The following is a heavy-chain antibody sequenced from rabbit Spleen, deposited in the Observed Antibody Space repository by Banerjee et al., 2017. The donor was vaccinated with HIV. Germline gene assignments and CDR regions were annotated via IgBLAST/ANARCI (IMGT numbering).Heavy chain of an antibody. V-gene: IGHV1S45*01. CDR2: IAGNIDATT. D-gene: IGHD1-1*01. Sequence: QEQLEESGGGLVQPGASLTLTCKASGIDFSNYNFVCWVRQAPGKGLEWIACIAGNIDATTYYANWAKGRFTISKPSSTTVTLQVTSLTAADTATYFCARDLTDVIGWNFGWWGPGTLVTVS. J-gene: IGHJ4*01. CDR1: GIDFSNYNF. CDR3: ARDLTDVIGWNFGW.